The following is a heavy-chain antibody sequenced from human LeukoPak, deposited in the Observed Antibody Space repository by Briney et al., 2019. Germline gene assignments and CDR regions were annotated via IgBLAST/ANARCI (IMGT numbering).Heavy chain of an antibody. J-gene: IGHJ4*02. CDR3: ARDEGWYQLRPFSFDY. D-gene: IGHD2-2*01. CDR2: ISYDGRNI. CDR1: GFTFNSYG. Sequence: GGSLRLSRAASGFTFNSYGVYWVRQAPGHGLEWVAPISYDGRNIYYADSVKGRFATSRDNAKNTLHLEMNSLTSDDTAVYYCARDEGWYQLRPFSFDYWGQATLVTVSS. V-gene: IGHV3-30*03.